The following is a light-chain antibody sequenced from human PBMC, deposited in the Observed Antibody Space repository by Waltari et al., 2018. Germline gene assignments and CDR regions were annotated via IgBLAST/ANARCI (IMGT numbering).Light chain of an antibody. CDR3: SSYTSDSTYV. CDR1: NIDVGGFDY. J-gene: IGLJ1*01. CDR2: NVS. V-gene: IGLV2-14*01. Sequence: QSPLTQPASVSGSTGQSVTLSCTATNIDVGGFDYVSWYQQHPGKAPKLIIYNVSIRPSGVSFRFSGSKSANVASLTISGLLPEDEADYYCSSYTSDSTYVFGTGSKVTVL.